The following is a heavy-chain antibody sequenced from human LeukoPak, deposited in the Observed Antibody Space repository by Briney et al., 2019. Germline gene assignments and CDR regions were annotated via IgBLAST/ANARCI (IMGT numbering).Heavy chain of an antibody. CDR2: ISWGGSNI. Sequence: GGSLRLSCAASGFTFSTYSMNWVRQAPGKGLEWVSSISWGGSNIYYADSVKGRFTISRDNAKNSLYLQMNSPRAEDTAVYYCARDGGSHYFDFWGQGTLVSVSS. CDR1: GFTFSTYS. V-gene: IGHV3-21*04. J-gene: IGHJ4*02. D-gene: IGHD3-16*01. CDR3: ARDGGSHYFDF.